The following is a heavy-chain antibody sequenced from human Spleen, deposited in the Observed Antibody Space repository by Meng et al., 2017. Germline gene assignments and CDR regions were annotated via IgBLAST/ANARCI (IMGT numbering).Heavy chain of an antibody. V-gene: IGHV3-66*01. CDR3: ASTTLVYYYDGSGYEMF. J-gene: IGHJ4*02. CDR2: IYSGGNT. Sequence: GESLKISCAASGFTVSHNYMSWVRQAPGKGLEWVSVIYSGGNTYYADSVKGRFTISRDNAKNSLYLQMNSLRAEDAAMYYCASTTLVYYYDGSGYEMFWGQGTLVTVSS. D-gene: IGHD3-22*01. CDR1: GFTVSHNY.